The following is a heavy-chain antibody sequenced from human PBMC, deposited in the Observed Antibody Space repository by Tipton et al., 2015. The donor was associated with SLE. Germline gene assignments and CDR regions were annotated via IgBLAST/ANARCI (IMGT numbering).Heavy chain of an antibody. CDR2: IWYDERNK. CDR3: ARSISGVVTPFDY. CDR1: GFAFSSYG. V-gene: IGHV3-30*19. Sequence: RSLRLSCEASGFAFSSYGMNWVRQAPGKGLEWVAVIWYDERNKFYADSVKGRFIISRDNSKNTLYLQMHSLRTGDTAVYYCARSISGVVTPFDYWGQGTLVTVSS. D-gene: IGHD3-3*01. J-gene: IGHJ4*02.